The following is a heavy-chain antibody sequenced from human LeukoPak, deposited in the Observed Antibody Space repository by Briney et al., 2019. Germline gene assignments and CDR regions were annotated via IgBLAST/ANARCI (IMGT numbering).Heavy chain of an antibody. D-gene: IGHD6-19*01. Sequence: WASVKVSCKASGGTFSSYAISWVRQAPGQGLEWMGGIIPIFGTANYAQKFQGRVTITADKSTSTAYMELSSLRSEDTAVYYCAGSGTGATPEQWPPKYYYYMDVWGKGTTVTVSS. J-gene: IGHJ6*03. V-gene: IGHV1-69*06. CDR2: IIPIFGTA. CDR3: AGSGTGATPEQWPPKYYYYMDV. CDR1: GGTFSSYA.